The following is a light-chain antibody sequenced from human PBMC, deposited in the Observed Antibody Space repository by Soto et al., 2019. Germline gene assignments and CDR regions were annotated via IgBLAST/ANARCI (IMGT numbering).Light chain of an antibody. Sequence: EIVMTQSPATLSVSSGERATISCRASQSVSSNLAWYQQKPGQAPRLLIYGASTRATGIPARFSGSGSGTEFTLTISSLQSEDFAVYYCQQYNNWPRTFGQGTKVDIK. CDR2: GAS. J-gene: IGKJ1*01. CDR3: QQYNNWPRT. CDR1: QSVSSN. V-gene: IGKV3-15*01.